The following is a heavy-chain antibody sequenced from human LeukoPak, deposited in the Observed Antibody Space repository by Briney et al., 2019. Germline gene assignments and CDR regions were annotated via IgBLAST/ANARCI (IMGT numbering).Heavy chain of an antibody. CDR2: ISWNSGSI. V-gene: IGHV3-9*01. CDR1: GFTFGDYA. D-gene: IGHD3-22*01. Sequence: GGSLRLSCTASGFTFGDYAMSWFRQAPGKGLEWVSGISWNSGSIGYADSVKGRFTISRDNAKNSLYLQMNSLRAEDTALYYCAKAIYYYDSSGYYQSDAFDIWGQGTMVTVSS. CDR3: AKAIYYYDSSGYYQSDAFDI. J-gene: IGHJ3*02.